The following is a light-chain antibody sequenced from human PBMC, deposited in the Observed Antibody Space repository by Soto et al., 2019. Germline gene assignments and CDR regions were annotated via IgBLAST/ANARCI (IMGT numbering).Light chain of an antibody. Sequence: EIVMTQSPATLSVSPGEGVTLSCRASQTVPSRIAWYQQKPGQAPSLLIYGASTRATGVPDRFSGTGSGTEFTLTISSLQPDDFAGYYCQQYNSYSGTFGQGTKVDIK. J-gene: IGKJ1*01. V-gene: IGKV3-15*01. CDR3: QQYNSYSGT. CDR2: GAS. CDR1: QTVPSR.